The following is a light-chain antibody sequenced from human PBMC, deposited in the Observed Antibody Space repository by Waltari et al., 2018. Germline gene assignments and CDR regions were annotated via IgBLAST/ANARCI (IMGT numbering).Light chain of an antibody. CDR2: DAS. V-gene: IGKV1-33*01. CDR3: QHYYNFPWT. CDR1: EDINNY. Sequence: DIQMTQSPSSLSASLGDRVTITCQASEDINNYLNWYQQKPGKAPKLLIYDASNLQVGVPSRFSGGGSGTDFTFTISSLQSEDVATYYCQHYYNFPWTFGQGTKVEIK. J-gene: IGKJ1*01.